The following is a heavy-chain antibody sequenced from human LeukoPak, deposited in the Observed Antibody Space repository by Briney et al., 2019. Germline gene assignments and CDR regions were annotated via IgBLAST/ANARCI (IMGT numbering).Heavy chain of an antibody. CDR1: GYTLTELS. CDR2: FDPEDGET. J-gene: IGHJ4*02. CDR3: ATVLYSSSSLDY. Sequence: ASVKVSCTVSGYTLTELSMHWVRQAPGKGLEWMGGFDPEDGETIYAQKFQGRVTMTEDTSTDTAYMELSSLRSEDTAVYYCATVLYSSSSLDYWGQGTLVTVSS. V-gene: IGHV1-24*01. D-gene: IGHD6-6*01.